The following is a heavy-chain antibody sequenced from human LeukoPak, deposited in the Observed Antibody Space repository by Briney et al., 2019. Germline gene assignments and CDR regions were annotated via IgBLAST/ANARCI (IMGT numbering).Heavy chain of an antibody. CDR2: IYYSGST. D-gene: IGHD1-26*01. V-gene: IGHV4-39*01. CDR3: ARSLWYSGYM. CDR1: GGSISSSSYY. Sequence: SETLSLTCTVSGGSISSSSYYWGWIRQPPGKGLEWIGSIYYSGSTYYNPSLKSRVTMSVDTSKNQFSLKLSSVTAADTAVYYCARSLWYSGYMWGQGTLVTVSS. J-gene: IGHJ4*02.